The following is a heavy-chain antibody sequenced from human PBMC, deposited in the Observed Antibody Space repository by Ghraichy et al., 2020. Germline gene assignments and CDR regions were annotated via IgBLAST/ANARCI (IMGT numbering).Heavy chain of an antibody. D-gene: IGHD6-13*01. J-gene: IGHJ4*02. CDR2: IRYDGSNK. CDR1: GFTFSSYG. CDR3: AKRNSSSWYFRTPGPFDY. Sequence: GGSLRLSCAASGFTFSSYGMHWVRQAPGKGLEWVAFIRYDGSNKYYADSVKGRFTISRDNSKNTLYLQMNSLRAEDTAVYYCAKRNSSSWYFRTPGPFDYWGQGTLVTVSS. V-gene: IGHV3-30*02.